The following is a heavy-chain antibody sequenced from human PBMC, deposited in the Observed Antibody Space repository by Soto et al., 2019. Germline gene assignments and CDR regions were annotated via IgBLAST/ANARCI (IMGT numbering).Heavy chain of an antibody. CDR3: AREPKQNYDSSPWNGGFDS. CDR2: IYYTGNN. Sequence: SQTLSLTSTVSGDSISSLHYYCTWIRKPPGKGLEWVGYIYYTGNNFYNAALKSRVAMSVDPSTNQFSLKLASVTDADTAVYFCAREPKQNYDSSPWNGGFDSWGPGTLVTAS. J-gene: IGHJ4*02. D-gene: IGHD3-22*01. CDR1: GDSISSLHYY. V-gene: IGHV4-30-4*01.